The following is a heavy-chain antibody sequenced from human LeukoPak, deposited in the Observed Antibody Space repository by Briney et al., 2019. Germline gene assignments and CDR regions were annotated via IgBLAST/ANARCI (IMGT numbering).Heavy chain of an antibody. CDR3: ARMKRYSSGWYPSYYGMDV. CDR1: GLIVSNYW. D-gene: IGHD6-19*01. CDR2: IKQDGSEK. Sequence: GGSLRLSCAASGLIVSNYWMSWVRQAPGKGLEWVANIKQDGSEKYYVDSVKGRFTISRDNAKNTLYLQMNSLRAEDTAVYYCARMKRYSSGWYPSYYGMDVWGQGTTVTASS. J-gene: IGHJ6*02. V-gene: IGHV3-7*03.